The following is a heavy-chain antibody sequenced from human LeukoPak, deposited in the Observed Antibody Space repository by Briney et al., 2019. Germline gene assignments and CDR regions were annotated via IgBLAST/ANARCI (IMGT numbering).Heavy chain of an antibody. D-gene: IGHD5-18*01. CDR3: AKGLIQLWTNWYFDL. Sequence: GRSLRLSCAASGFTFDDYAMHWVRQAPGKGLEWVSGISWNSGSIGYADSVKGRFTISRDNAKNSLYLQMNSLRAEDTALYYCAKGLIQLWTNWYFDLWGRGTLVTVSS. CDR2: ISWNSGSI. J-gene: IGHJ2*01. V-gene: IGHV3-9*01. CDR1: GFTFDDYA.